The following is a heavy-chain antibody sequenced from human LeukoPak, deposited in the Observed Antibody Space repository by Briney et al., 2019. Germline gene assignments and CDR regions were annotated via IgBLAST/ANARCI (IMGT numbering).Heavy chain of an antibody. Sequence: GGSLRLSCAASGFAFTSYGMHWVRQAPGKGLDWVALIWDDGNNKYYADSVKGRFTISRGNSKNTLYMQMNSLRAEDTAVYYCARDNGEWRLNWFDHWGQGTLVTVSS. CDR1: GFAFTSYG. CDR3: ARDNGEWRLNWFDH. J-gene: IGHJ5*02. D-gene: IGHD2-8*01. V-gene: IGHV3-33*01. CDR2: IWDDGNNK.